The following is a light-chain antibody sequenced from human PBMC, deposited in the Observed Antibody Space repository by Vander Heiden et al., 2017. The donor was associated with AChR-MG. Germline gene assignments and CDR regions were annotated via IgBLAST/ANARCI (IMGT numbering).Light chain of an antibody. CDR2: AAS. CDR3: QQGYNKFT. J-gene: IGKJ4*01. CDR1: QSISNY. V-gene: IGKV1-39*01. Sequence: DIQMTQSPSSLSASVGDRVTITCRASQSISNYLNWYQQKPGKAPKLLNVAASSLQSGVPTRFGGSGSRTDFTLTISSLQPEDFATYYCQQGYNKFTFGGGTKVEIK.